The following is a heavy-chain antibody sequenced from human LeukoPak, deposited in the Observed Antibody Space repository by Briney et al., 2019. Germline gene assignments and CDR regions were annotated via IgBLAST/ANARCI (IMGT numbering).Heavy chain of an antibody. J-gene: IGHJ4*02. Sequence: PSETLSLTCTVSGGSISTYYWSWIRQPPGKGLEWIGYIYNSGSTNYNPSLKSRVTISVDTSKNQFSLKLSSVTAADTAVYYCARENSNSWYLDYWGQGTLVTVSS. CDR2: IYNSGST. D-gene: IGHD6-13*01. CDR3: ARENSNSWYLDY. CDR1: GGSISTYY. V-gene: IGHV4-59*01.